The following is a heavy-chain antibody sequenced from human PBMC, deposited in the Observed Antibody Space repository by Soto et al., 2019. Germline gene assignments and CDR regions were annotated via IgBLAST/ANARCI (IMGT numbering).Heavy chain of an antibody. V-gene: IGHV1-3*01. CDR2: ITAGNGNT. CDR1: GYTFTSYA. Sequence: QVQLVQSGAEGKKPGASVKVSCKASGYTFTSYAMHWVRQAPGQRLEWMGWITAGNGNTKYSQKFQGRVTITRDTGAGTACMQLSSLRDDDAAVYYCVRAAMVSDDYSGQGTLVTVFS. D-gene: IGHD5-18*01. J-gene: IGHJ4*02. CDR3: VRAAMVSDDY.